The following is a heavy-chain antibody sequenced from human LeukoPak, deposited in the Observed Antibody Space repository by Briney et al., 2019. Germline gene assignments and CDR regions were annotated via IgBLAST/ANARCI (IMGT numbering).Heavy chain of an antibody. D-gene: IGHD6-19*01. CDR1: GFTFSSYG. Sequence: GGSLRLSSAASGFTFSSYGMNRVRQAPGKGLEWVAVIWYDGSNKYYADSVKGRFTISRDNSKNTLYLQMNSLRAEDTAVYYCAKDMGSGWGLVGLAYWGQGTLVTVPS. V-gene: IGHV3-33*06. CDR2: IWYDGSNK. J-gene: IGHJ4*02. CDR3: AKDMGSGWGLVGLAY.